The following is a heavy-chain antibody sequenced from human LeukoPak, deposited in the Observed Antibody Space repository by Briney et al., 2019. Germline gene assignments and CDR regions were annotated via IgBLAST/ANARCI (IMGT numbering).Heavy chain of an antibody. Sequence: KPSETLSLTCTVSGGSIGSHYWSWIRQPPGKGLEWIGYVFYSGTTNYNPSLKSRVTISVDTSKNQFSLKLSSVTAADTAVYYCARDYYDSRGEAFDIWGLGTMVTVSS. D-gene: IGHD3-22*01. CDR1: GGSIGSHY. CDR3: ARDYYDSRGEAFDI. V-gene: IGHV4-59*11. CDR2: VFYSGTT. J-gene: IGHJ3*02.